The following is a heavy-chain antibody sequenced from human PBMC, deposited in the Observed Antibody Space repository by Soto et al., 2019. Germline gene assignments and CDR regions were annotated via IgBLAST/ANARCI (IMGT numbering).Heavy chain of an antibody. CDR1: GFTFDDYA. J-gene: IGHJ3*01. CDR2: ISWNSGII. D-gene: IGHD2-21*01. CDR3: TTDVECGGRQLSHAVDL. V-gene: IGHV3-9*01. Sequence: EMKLVESGGGLVQPGRSLRLSCAASGFTFDDYAVHWVRQTTGRGLEWVSGISWNSGIIDYADSVKGRFTIARDHAKNSLSLRMNSPRADDTKVYSRTTDVECGGRQLSHAVDLWSPGTMVSVSA.